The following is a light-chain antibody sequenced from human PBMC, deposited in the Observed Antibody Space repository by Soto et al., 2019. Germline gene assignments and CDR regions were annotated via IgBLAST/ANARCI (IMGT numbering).Light chain of an antibody. J-gene: IGKJ1*01. CDR1: QTLLYSSNNKNY. CDR3: QQYLSIPRT. Sequence: DIVLTQSPDSLAVSLGARATINCKSSQTLLYSSNNKNYLAWYQQKPGQPPKLLIYWASTRESGVPDRFSGSGSGTDFTLTISSLQAEDVAVYYCQQYLSIPRTFGQGTKVDIK. CDR2: WAS. V-gene: IGKV4-1*01.